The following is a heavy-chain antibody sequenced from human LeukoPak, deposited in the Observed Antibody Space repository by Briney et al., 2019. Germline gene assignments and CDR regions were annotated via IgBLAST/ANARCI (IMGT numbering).Heavy chain of an antibody. J-gene: IGHJ3*02. CDR2: IYSGGST. Sequence: PGGSLRHSCAASGFTVSSNYMSWVRQAPGKGLEWVSVIYSGGSTYYADSVKGRFTISRDNSKNTLYLQMNSLRAEDTAVYYCARVRDTAMIDAFDIWGQGTMVTVSS. CDR3: ARVRDTAMIDAFDI. D-gene: IGHD5-18*01. V-gene: IGHV3-53*05. CDR1: GFTVSSNY.